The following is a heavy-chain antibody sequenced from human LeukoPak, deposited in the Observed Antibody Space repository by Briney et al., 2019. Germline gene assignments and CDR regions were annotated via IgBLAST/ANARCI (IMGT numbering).Heavy chain of an antibody. V-gene: IGHV1-46*01. CDR3: ARDLIAAAAGAVLYYFDY. D-gene: IGHD6-13*01. J-gene: IGHJ4*02. CDR2: INPSGGST. CDR1: GYTFTSYY. Sequence: ASVKVSCKASGYTFTSYYMHWVRQAPGQVLEWMGIINPSGGSTSHAQKFQGRVTMTRDTSTSTVYMELSSLRSEDTAVYYCARDLIAAAAGAVLYYFDYWGQGTLVTVSS.